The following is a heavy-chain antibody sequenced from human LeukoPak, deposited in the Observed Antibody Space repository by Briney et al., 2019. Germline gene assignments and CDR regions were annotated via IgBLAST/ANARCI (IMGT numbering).Heavy chain of an antibody. CDR3: AKDRGSYRNFDY. V-gene: IGHV3-30-3*02. D-gene: IGHD1-26*01. CDR2: ISYDGSNK. J-gene: IGHJ4*02. CDR1: GFTFSSYA. Sequence: GGSLRLSCAASGFTFSSYAMHWVRQAPGKGLEWVAVISYDGSNKYYADSVKGRFTISRDNSKNTLYLQMNSLRAEDTAVYYCAKDRGSYRNFDYWGQGTLVTVSS.